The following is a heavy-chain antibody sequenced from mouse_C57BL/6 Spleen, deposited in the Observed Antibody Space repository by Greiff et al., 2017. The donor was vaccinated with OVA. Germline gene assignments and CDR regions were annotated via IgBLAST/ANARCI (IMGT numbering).Heavy chain of an antibody. J-gene: IGHJ4*01. CDR3: ARWDYGSSYVYAMDY. CDR1: GYTFTSYW. D-gene: IGHD1-1*01. CDR2: INPSNGGT. Sequence: QVQLQQSGTELVKPGASVKLSCKASGYTFTSYWMHWVKQRPGQGLEWIGNINPSNGGTNYNEKFKSKATLTVDKSSSTAYMQLSSLTSEDSAVYYCARWDYGSSYVYAMDYWGQGTSVTVSS. V-gene: IGHV1-53*01.